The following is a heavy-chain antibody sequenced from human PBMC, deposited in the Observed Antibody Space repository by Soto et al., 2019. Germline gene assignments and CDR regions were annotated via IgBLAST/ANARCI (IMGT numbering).Heavy chain of an antibody. D-gene: IGHD3-3*01. CDR3: AREHTIFGVVHTGFDP. CDR2: IYYSGST. J-gene: IGHJ5*02. V-gene: IGHV4-61*01. Sequence: SETLSLTCTVSGGSVSSGSYYWSWIRQPPGKGLEWIGYIYYSGSTNYNPSLKSRVTISVDTSKNQFSLKLSSVTAADTAVYYCAREHTIFGVVHTGFDPWGQGTLVTVSS. CDR1: GGSVSSGSYY.